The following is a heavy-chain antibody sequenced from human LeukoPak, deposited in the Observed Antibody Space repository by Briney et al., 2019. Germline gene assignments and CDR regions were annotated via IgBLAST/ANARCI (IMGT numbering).Heavy chain of an antibody. V-gene: IGHV1-24*01. D-gene: IGHD3-22*01. CDR1: GYTLTELS. CDR3: ATEDYYDSSGYGPALAFDI. CDR2: FDPEDGET. Sequence: ASVKVSCKVSGYTLTELSMHWVRQAPGKGLEWMGGFDPEDGETIYAQKFQGRVTMTEDTSTDTAYIELSSLRSEDTAVYYCATEDYYDSSGYGPALAFDIWGQGTMVTVSS. J-gene: IGHJ3*02.